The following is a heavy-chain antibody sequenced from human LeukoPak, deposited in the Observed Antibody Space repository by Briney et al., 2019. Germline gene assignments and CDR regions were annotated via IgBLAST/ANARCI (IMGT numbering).Heavy chain of an antibody. D-gene: IGHD6-19*01. CDR3: ARAEVYSGYERRNPVLSKYSSGWYAN. Sequence: GGSLRLSCAASGFTFSSYWMHWVRHAPGKGLVWVSRINSDGSSTSYADSVKGRFTISRDNAKNTLYLQMNSLRAEDTAVYYCARAEVYSGYERRNPVLSKYSSGWYANWGQGTLVTVSS. J-gene: IGHJ4*02. CDR2: INSDGSST. V-gene: IGHV3-74*01. CDR1: GFTFSSYW.